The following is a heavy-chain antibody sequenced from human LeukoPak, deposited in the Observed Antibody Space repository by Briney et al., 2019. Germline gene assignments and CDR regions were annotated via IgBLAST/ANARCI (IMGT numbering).Heavy chain of an antibody. Sequence: PSETLSLTCAVSGGSLSSGGYSWTWIRQPPGKELEWIGYIYYSGSTYNDPSFKSRVTIAVDTSKNQFSLKLSSVTAADTAVYYCARDLAYCGGDCYQPHAFDIWGQGTMVTVSS. D-gene: IGHD2-21*02. V-gene: IGHV4-30-4*07. CDR3: ARDLAYCGGDCYQPHAFDI. CDR1: GGSLSSGGYS. CDR2: IYYSGST. J-gene: IGHJ3*02.